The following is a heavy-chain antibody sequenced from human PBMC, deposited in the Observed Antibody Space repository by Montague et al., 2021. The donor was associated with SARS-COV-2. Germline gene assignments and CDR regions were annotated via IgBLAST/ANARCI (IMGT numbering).Heavy chain of an antibody. V-gene: IGHV3-30*04. D-gene: IGHD4-11*01. CDR2: ISYDGSNK. CDR1: GFTFSSYA. Sequence: SLRLSCAASGFTFSSYAIHWVRQAPGKGLEWVAVISYDGSNKYYADFVRGRFTISRDTSKNTLLLQMNSLRAEDTAVYYCARDPLVTTQRGYFDYWGQGTLVTVSS. J-gene: IGHJ4*02. CDR3: ARDPLVTTQRGYFDY.